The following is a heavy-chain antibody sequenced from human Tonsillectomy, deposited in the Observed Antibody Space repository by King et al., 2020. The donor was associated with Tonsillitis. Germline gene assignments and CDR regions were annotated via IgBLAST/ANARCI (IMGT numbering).Heavy chain of an antibody. CDR1: GGSISSYY. J-gene: IGHJ5*02. V-gene: IGHV4-59*01. CDR2: IYYSGST. D-gene: IGHD3-22*01. Sequence: VQLQESGPGLVKPSETLSLTCTVSGGSISSYYWSWIRQPPGKGLEWIGYIYYSGSTNYNPSLKSRVTISVDTSKNQFSLKLSSVTAADTAVYYCARETYYYDSSVYRRGDNWFDPWGQGTLVTVSS. CDR3: ARETYYYDSSVYRRGDNWFDP.